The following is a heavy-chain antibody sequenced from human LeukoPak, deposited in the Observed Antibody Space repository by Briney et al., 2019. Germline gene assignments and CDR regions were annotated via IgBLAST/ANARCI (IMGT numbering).Heavy chain of an antibody. CDR3: VTDRPGVMDFDF. V-gene: IGHV3-48*03. D-gene: IGHD2-2*03. CDR2: IDTSATSM. CDR1: GFTFSNFE. Sequence: PGGSLRLSCAVSGFTFSNFEMNWVRQAPGEGMEWVSHIDTSATSMHYADSVKGRFTISRDNAKNSLFLQMNSLRAEDTAVYYCVTDRPGVMDFDFWGQGTLVTVSS. J-gene: IGHJ4*02.